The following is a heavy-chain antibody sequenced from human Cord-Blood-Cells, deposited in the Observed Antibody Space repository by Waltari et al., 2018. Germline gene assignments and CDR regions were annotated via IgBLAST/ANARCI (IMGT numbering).Heavy chain of an antibody. Sequence: EVQLVQSGAEVKKPGESLKISCKGSGYSFTSYWIGWVRQMAGKGLEWTGIVSPGDLDTIYSPSFQGQVTISADKSIITAYLQWSSLKASDTAMYYGARRVEYSSSSDAFDIWGQGTMVTVSS. D-gene: IGHD6-6*01. J-gene: IGHJ3*02. V-gene: IGHV5-51*01. CDR1: GYSFTSYW. CDR2: VSPGDLDT. CDR3: ARRVEYSSSSDAFDI.